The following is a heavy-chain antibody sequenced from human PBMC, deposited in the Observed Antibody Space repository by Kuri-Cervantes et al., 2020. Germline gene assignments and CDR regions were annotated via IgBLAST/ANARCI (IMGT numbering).Heavy chain of an antibody. CDR3: AVIGEVFAFDI. D-gene: IGHD3-16*01. Sequence: GGSLRLSCAASGFTFSSYGMHWVRQAPGKGLEWVAVISYDGSNKYYADSVKGRFTISRDNSKNTLYLQMDSLRAEDTAVYYCAVIGEVFAFDIWGQGTMVTVSS. CDR2: ISYDGSNK. J-gene: IGHJ3*02. V-gene: IGHV3-30*03. CDR1: GFTFSSYG.